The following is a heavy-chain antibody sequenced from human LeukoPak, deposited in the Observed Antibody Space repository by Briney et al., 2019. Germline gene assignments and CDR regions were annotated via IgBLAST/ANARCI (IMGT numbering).Heavy chain of an antibody. Sequence: GGSLRLSCAASGFIFSTYAMQWVRQAQGKGLEGVAIIWHHSTHTFYPDSLNGPFTISTDNSNNTVYLQINSLGGEDTAVYYCAREIFGSGSYPDYWGQGTLVTVSS. CDR3: AREIFGSGSYPDY. CDR1: GFIFSTYA. CDR2: IWHHSTHT. J-gene: IGHJ4*02. D-gene: IGHD3-10*01. V-gene: IGHV3-33*01.